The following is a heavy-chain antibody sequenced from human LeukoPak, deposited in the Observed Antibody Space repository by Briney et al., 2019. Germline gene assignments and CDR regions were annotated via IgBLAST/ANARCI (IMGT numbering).Heavy chain of an antibody. CDR2: IPPSCSST. CDR3: ARVNCSSSSCSYYFDS. J-gene: IGHJ4*02. CDR1: GFTFSSFA. D-gene: IGHD2-2*01. V-gene: IGHV3-23*01. Sequence: GGSLRLSCAASGFTFSSFAMTWVRQAPAKGLEWVSSIPPSCSSTYYADSVKGRFTISRDNSKNPLSLPMSSVRAEDTATHFCARVNCSSSSCSYYFDSWGQGTLVTVSS.